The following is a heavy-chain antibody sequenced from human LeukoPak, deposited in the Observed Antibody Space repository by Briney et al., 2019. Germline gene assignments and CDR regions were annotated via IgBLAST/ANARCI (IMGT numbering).Heavy chain of an antibody. CDR2: ISGSGGST. CDR1: GFTFSIYA. Sequence: GGSLRLSCAASGFTFSIYAMNWVRQAPGKGLDWVSGISGSGGSTYYADSVKGRFTISRDNSKNTLYLQMNSLRAEDTAVYYCAKASTPEYYFDYWGQGTLVTVSS. J-gene: IGHJ4*02. CDR3: AKASTPEYYFDY. V-gene: IGHV3-23*01.